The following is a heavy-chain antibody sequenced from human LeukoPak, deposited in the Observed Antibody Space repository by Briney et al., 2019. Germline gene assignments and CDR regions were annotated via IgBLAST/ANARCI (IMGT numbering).Heavy chain of an antibody. Sequence: SETLSLTCTVSGGSISNNNYYWAWIRQPPGKGLECIGSIYYSGSPYYSPSLKSRVTISVDTSKNQFSLRLSSVTAADTAVYYCATWRTAKTGFDYWGQGTLVTVSS. CDR3: ATWRTAKTGFDY. V-gene: IGHV4-39*01. D-gene: IGHD1-1*01. CDR1: GGSISNNNYY. J-gene: IGHJ4*02. CDR2: IYYSGSP.